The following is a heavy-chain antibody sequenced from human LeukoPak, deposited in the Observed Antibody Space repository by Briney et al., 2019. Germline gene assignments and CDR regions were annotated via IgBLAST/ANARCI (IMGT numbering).Heavy chain of an antibody. CDR1: GFTFSTYG. Sequence: GGSLRLSCAASGFTFSTYGMHWVRQAPGKGLEWVAFIRYDGSNKDYADSVKGRFTISRDNSKNTLYLQMNSLRVEDTAVYYCAKDHEDDILAYYFDYWAREPWSPSPQ. CDR2: IRYDGSNK. J-gene: IGHJ4*02. V-gene: IGHV3-30*02. CDR3: AKDHEDDILAYYFDY. D-gene: IGHD3-9*01.